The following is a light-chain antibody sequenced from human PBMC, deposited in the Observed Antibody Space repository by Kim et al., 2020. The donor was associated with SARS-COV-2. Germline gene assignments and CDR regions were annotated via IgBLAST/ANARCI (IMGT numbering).Light chain of an antibody. V-gene: IGKV3-20*01. CDR3: QQYGSSPR. CDR2: GAS. CDR1: QSVTCNY. J-gene: IGKJ4*01. Sequence: WAPGDRATVSCRASQSVTCNYLAWYQQKPGQSPRLVIFGASNRATGIPDRFSGSGSGTDFTLTISRLEPEDFAVYYCQQYGSSPRFGGGTKVDIK.